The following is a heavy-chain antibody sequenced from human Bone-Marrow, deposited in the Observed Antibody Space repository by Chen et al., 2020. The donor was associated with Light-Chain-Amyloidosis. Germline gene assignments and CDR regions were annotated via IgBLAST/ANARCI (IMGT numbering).Heavy chain of an antibody. V-gene: IGHV4-59*01. CDR2: IYYSGST. CDR3: ARVKRYSSSFDAFDI. J-gene: IGHJ3*02. D-gene: IGHD6-13*01. Sequence: QVQLQESGPGLVKPSETLSLTCTVSGGSISSYYWSWIRQPPGKGLEWIGYIYYSGSTNYNPTLPSRVTISVDTSKNQFSLKLCSVTAADTAVYYCARVKRYSSSFDAFDIWGQGTMVTVSS. CDR1: GGSISSYY.